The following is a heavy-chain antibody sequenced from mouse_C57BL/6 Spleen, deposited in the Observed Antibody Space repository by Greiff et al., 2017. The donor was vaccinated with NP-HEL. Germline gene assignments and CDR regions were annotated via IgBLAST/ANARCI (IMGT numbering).Heavy chain of an antibody. Sequence: QVQLQQSGAELARPGSSVKLSCKASGYTFTSYGISWVKQRPGQGLEWIGEIYPRGGNTYYNEKFKGKATLTVDKSSSTAYMELSSLTSEDSAVYFCARRFINTDYAMDYWGQGTSVTVSS. CDR3: ARRFINTDYAMDY. CDR1: GYTFTSYG. CDR2: IYPRGGNT. D-gene: IGHD1-2*01. J-gene: IGHJ4*01. V-gene: IGHV1-81*01.